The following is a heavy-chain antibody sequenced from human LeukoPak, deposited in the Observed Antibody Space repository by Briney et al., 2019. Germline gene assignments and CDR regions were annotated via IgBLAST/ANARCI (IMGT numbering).Heavy chain of an antibody. CDR2: IHHTGST. CDR1: GGSISSGNW. D-gene: IGHD1-1*01. Sequence: KSSETLSLTCAVSGGSISSGNWWSWVRQPPGKGLEWFGEIHHTGSTNYNPSLKSRVTISVDTSKNQFSLNLSSVTAADTAVYYCVSGFRGQLGYFDYWGQGTLVTVSS. CDR3: VSGFRGQLGYFDY. J-gene: IGHJ4*02. V-gene: IGHV4-4*02.